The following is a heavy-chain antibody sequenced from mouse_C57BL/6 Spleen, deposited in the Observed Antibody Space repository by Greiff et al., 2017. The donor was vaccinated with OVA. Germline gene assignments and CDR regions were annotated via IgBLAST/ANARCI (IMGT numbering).Heavy chain of an antibody. CDR2: INPSNVGT. D-gene: IGHD3-1*01. V-gene: IGHV1-53*01. Sequence: QVQLHQPGTELVKPGASVKLSCKASGYTFTSYWMHWVQQMPGPGLEWIGNINPSNVGTNYNEKFKSKATLTVDKSSSTAYMQLSSLTSEDSAVYYCARPSVPDYWGQGTTLTVSS. CDR3: ARPSVPDY. J-gene: IGHJ2*01. CDR1: GYTFTSYW.